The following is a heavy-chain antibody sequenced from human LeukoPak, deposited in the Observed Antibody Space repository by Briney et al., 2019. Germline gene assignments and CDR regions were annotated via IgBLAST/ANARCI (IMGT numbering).Heavy chain of an antibody. D-gene: IGHD1-26*01. J-gene: IGHJ4*02. CDR1: GDSISTYS. Sequence: TSETLSLTCSFSGDSISTYSWSWIRQSPGKGLEWIGHIYSSGNTDYNSSLKSRVTIPVDTSKSQFSLRLRSVTAPDTAVYYCARLRWQLVGPYFDYWGQGILVTVSS. CDR2: IYSSGNT. CDR3: ARLRWQLVGPYFDY. V-gene: IGHV4-59*01.